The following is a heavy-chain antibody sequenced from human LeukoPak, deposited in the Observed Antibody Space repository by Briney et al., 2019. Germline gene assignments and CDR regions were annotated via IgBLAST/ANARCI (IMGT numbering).Heavy chain of an antibody. V-gene: IGHV4-39*07. D-gene: IGHD2-15*01. CDR3: ARVEAEWCHLDY. J-gene: IGHJ4*02. Sequence: SSETLSLTCTVSGGSISSSSYYWGWIRQPPGKGLEWIGSIYYSGSTYYNPSLKSRVTISVDTSKNQFSLKLSSVTAADTAVYYCARVEAEWCHLDYWGQGTLVTVSS. CDR1: GGSISSSSYY. CDR2: IYYSGST.